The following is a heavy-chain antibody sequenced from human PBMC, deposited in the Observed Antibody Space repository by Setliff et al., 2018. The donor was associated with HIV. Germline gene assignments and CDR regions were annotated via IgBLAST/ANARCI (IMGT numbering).Heavy chain of an antibody. CDR2: VYYRGRT. D-gene: IGHD3-3*01. Sequence: PSETLSLTCTVSGGSMSSSGPGYYWGWVRQTPGGGLEWIGGVYYRGRTYYNPSLKSRVTISVDTSKNQLSLRLTSMAAADTAMYYCARSQPDTIFGVVTFDCWGQGKMVTASS. CDR3: ARSQPDTIFGVVTFDC. CDR1: GGSMSSSGPGYY. J-gene: IGHJ4*02. V-gene: IGHV4-39*01.